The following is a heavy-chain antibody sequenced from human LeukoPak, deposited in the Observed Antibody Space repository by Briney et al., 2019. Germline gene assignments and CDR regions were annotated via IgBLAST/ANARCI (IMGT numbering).Heavy chain of an antibody. V-gene: IGHV4-34*01. CDR3: ARGQKWLSFYYFDF. Sequence: SETLSLTCAVYGGSFSGYYWTWIRQPPGKGLEWIGEINHGGSTNYNPSLKSRVNISMDTSKNQFSLKLNSVTAADTAIYYCARGQKWLSFYYFDFWGQGTLVTVSS. J-gene: IGHJ4*02. CDR1: GGSFSGYY. D-gene: IGHD3-22*01. CDR2: INHGGST.